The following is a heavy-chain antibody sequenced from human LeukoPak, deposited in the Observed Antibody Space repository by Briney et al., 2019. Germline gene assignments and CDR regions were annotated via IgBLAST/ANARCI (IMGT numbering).Heavy chain of an antibody. J-gene: IGHJ4*02. CDR2: ISPGDSDT. Sequence: TAGESLKISCKGSGYSFTTYWIGWVRQMPGKGLEWMGIISPGDSDTRYSPSFQGQVTISAGRSISTAYLQWSSLKASDTAMYYCARIVDYFDYWGQGTLVTVSS. CDR1: GYSFTTYW. CDR3: ARIVDYFDY. D-gene: IGHD3-16*02. V-gene: IGHV5-51*01.